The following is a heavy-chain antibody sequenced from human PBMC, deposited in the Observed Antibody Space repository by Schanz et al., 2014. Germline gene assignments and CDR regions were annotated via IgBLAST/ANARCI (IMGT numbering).Heavy chain of an antibody. V-gene: IGHV3-33*01. Sequence: QVQLVESGGGVGQPGRSLRLSCAASGFNISTYGMHWVRQAPGKGLEWVAVIWYDGSKKYYADSVKGRFTISRDRSKNTLDLQMNSLRAEDTAVYYCVGGQNWFDPWGQGTLVTVSS. CDR2: IWYDGSKK. CDR3: VGGQNWFDP. D-gene: IGHD2-15*01. CDR1: GFNISTYG. J-gene: IGHJ5*02.